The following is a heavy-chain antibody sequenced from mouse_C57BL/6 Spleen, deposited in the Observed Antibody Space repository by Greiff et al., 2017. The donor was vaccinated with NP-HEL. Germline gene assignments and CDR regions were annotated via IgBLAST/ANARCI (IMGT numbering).Heavy chain of an antibody. D-gene: IGHD1-1*01. V-gene: IGHV1-50*01. J-gene: IGHJ2*01. CDR2: IDPSDSYT. CDR3: ARSGITTVDY. CDR1: GYTFTSYW. Sequence: QVQLQQPGAELVKPGASVKLSCKASGYTFTSYWMQWVKQRPGQGLEWIGEIDPSDSYTNYKQKFKGKATLTGDTSASTAYIQLSSLTSEDSAVYYCARSGITTVDYWGQGTTLTVSS.